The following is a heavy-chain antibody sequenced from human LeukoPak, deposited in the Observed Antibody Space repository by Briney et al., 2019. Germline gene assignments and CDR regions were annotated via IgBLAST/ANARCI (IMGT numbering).Heavy chain of an antibody. D-gene: IGHD3-10*01. Sequence: NSGESLKISCKGSGYSFADSWVAWVRQMPGKGLEWMAIIYPGDSDTRYSPSFEGQVTISADKSISTAYLQWSSLKASDTAKYYCARSPMGWGYGMDVWGQGTTVTVSS. V-gene: IGHV5-51*01. CDR3: ARSPMGWGYGMDV. J-gene: IGHJ6*02. CDR1: GYSFADSW. CDR2: IYPGDSDT.